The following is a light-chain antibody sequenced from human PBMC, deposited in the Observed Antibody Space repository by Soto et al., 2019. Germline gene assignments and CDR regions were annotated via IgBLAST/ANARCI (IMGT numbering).Light chain of an antibody. CDR3: QHYGTPPWT. Sequence: ETVLTQSPGTLSLSPGERVTLSCRASQSVCSRCLAWYQQKPGQSPRLLIYGASSRATGIPDRFSGSGSGTDFTLTISRLEPEDLAVYYCQHYGTPPWTFGQGTKVGIK. CDR1: QSVCSRC. V-gene: IGKV3-20*01. J-gene: IGKJ1*01. CDR2: GAS.